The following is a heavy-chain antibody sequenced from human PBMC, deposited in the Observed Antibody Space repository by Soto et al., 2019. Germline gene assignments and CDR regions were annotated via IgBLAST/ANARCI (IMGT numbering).Heavy chain of an antibody. CDR3: ARLVADYVAP. CDR2: ISGSGGST. J-gene: IGHJ5*02. Sequence: GGSLRLSCAASGFIFSSYAMSWVRQAPGKGLEWVSAISGSGGSTYYADSVKGRFTISRDNSKNTLYLQMNSLRAEDTAVYYYARLVADYVAPWGQGTLVTVSS. CDR1: GFIFSSYA. V-gene: IGHV3-23*01. D-gene: IGHD6-19*01.